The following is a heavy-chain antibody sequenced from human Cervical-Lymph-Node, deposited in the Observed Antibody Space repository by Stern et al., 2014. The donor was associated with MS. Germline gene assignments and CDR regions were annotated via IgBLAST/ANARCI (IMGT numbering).Heavy chain of an antibody. J-gene: IGHJ4*02. CDR2: IIPILDTT. CDR3: AREKSDCSGGSCSSSLDY. CDR1: GDTFSTHA. D-gene: IGHD2-15*01. Sequence: VQLVQSGAAVKKPGSSVKVSCKSSGDTFSTHAISWVRQAPGQGLERMGRIIPILDTTDYAQKYKGKLTIDADESTNTAYMELSSLTPDDTAVYYCAREKSDCSGGSCSSSLDYWGQGTLVTVSS. V-gene: IGHV1-69*11.